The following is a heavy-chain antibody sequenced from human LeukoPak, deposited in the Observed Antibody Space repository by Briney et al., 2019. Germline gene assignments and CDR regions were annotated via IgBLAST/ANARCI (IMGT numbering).Heavy chain of an antibody. V-gene: IGHV4-39*07. Sequence: PSETLSLTCTVSGGSISSSTYYWGWIRPPPGKGLEWIGTIYYSGSTYYNPSLKSRVTISVDTSKNQFSLKLSSVTAADTAVYYCARPWIQLWLFMKSDAFDIWGQGTMVTVSS. CDR1: GGSISSSTYY. CDR2: IYYSGST. J-gene: IGHJ3*02. CDR3: ARPWIQLWLFMKSDAFDI. D-gene: IGHD5-18*01.